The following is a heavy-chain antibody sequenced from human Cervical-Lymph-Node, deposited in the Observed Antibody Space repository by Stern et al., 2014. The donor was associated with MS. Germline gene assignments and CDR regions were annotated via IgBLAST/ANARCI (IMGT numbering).Heavy chain of an antibody. Sequence: VQLVQSGAEVKKPGESLKISCKSSGYSFTNYWIGWVRQMPGKGLEWMGSIYPGDSDIRYSPSFQGQVTISADKSIRTAYLQWSSLKASDTAMYYCVRCGSGEHLTMDVWGQGTTVTVSS. CDR3: VRCGSGEHLTMDV. J-gene: IGHJ6*02. V-gene: IGHV5-51*03. D-gene: IGHD3-10*01. CDR2: IYPGDSDI. CDR1: GYSFTNYW.